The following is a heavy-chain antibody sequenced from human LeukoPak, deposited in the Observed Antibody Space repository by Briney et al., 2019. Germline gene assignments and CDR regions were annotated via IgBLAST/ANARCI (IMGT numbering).Heavy chain of an antibody. CDR2: TYYRSKWYN. Sequence: SQTLSLTCAISGDSVSSNSAAWNWIRRSPSRGLEWLGRTYYRSKWYNDYAVSVKSRITINPDTSKNQLSLQLNSVTPEDTAVYYCTRATTTFDYWGQGTLVTVSS. CDR3: TRATTTFDY. CDR1: GDSVSSNSAA. D-gene: IGHD5-12*01. J-gene: IGHJ4*02. V-gene: IGHV6-1*01.